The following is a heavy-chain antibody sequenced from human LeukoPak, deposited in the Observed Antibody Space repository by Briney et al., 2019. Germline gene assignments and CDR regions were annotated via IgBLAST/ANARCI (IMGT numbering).Heavy chain of an antibody. CDR3: ARVIVSPPKNDYYGSGSDWFDP. CDR2: IYTSGTT. V-gene: IGHV4-4*09. CDR1: GGSISSYY. Sequence: PSETLSLTCTVSGGSISSYYWSWIRQPPGKGLECIGYIYTSGTTNYNPSLKSRVTISVDTSKNQFSLKLSSVTAADTAVYYCARVIVSPPKNDYYGSGSDWFDPWGQGTLVTVSS. J-gene: IGHJ5*02. D-gene: IGHD3-10*01.